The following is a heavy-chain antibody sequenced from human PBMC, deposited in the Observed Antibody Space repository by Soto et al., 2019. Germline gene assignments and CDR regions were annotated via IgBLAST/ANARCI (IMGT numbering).Heavy chain of an antibody. CDR1: GGSFSGYY. J-gene: IGHJ4*02. CDR3: ARRVWYGSGSYYKKGYFDY. V-gene: IGHV4-34*01. CDR2: INHSGST. Sequence: SETLSLTCGVYGGSFSGYYWSWIRQPPGKGLEWIGEINHSGSTNYNPSLKSRVTISVDTSKNQFSLKLSSVTAADTAVYYCARRVWYGSGSYYKKGYFDYWGQGTLVTVSS. D-gene: IGHD3-10*01.